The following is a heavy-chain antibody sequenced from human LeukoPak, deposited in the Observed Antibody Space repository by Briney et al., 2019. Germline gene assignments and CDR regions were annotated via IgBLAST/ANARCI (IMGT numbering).Heavy chain of an antibody. CDR3: ARDPDYGGNSINWFDP. CDR2: ISSSSSYI. V-gene: IGHV3-21*01. J-gene: IGHJ5*02. Sequence: GGSLRLSCAASGFTFSSYSMNWVRQAPGKGLEWVSSISSSSSYIYYADSVKGRFTISRDNAKNSLYLEMNSLRAEDTAVYYCARDPDYGGNSINWFDPWGQGTLVTVPS. D-gene: IGHD4-23*01. CDR1: GFTFSSYS.